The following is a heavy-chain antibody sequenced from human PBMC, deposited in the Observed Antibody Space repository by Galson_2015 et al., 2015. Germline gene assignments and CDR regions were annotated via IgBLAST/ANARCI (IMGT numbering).Heavy chain of an antibody. CDR3: ARDEARYYGSGSHLGIY. D-gene: IGHD3-10*01. CDR1: GFTFSSYA. J-gene: IGHJ4*02. Sequence: SLRLSCAASGFTFSSYAMHWVRQAPGKGLEWVAVISYDGSNKDYADSVKGRFTISRDNSRNTLYLQMNSLRAEDTAVYYCARDEARYYGSGSHLGIYWGQGSLVTVSS. CDR2: ISYDGSNK. V-gene: IGHV3-30-3*01.